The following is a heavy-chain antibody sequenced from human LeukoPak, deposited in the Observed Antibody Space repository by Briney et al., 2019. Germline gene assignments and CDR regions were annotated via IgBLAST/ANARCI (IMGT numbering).Heavy chain of an antibody. Sequence: SETLSLTCAVSGYSISSGYYWGWIRQPPGKGLEWIGSIYHSGSTYYNPSLKSRVTISVDTSKNQFSLKLSSVTAADTAVYYCARRGVIDHNWFDPWGQGTLVTVSS. J-gene: IGHJ5*02. CDR3: ARRGVIDHNWFDP. D-gene: IGHD3-3*01. CDR1: GYSISSGYY. V-gene: IGHV4-38-2*01. CDR2: IYHSGST.